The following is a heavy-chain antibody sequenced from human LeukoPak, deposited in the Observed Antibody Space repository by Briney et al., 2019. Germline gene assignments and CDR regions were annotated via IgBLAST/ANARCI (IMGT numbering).Heavy chain of an antibody. D-gene: IGHD1-1*01. CDR2: IWYDGSNK. J-gene: IGHJ4*02. CDR1: GFTFSSYG. Sequence: GGSLRLSCAASGFTFSSYGMHWVRQAPGKGLEWVAIIWYDGSNKYYADSVKGRFTISRDNSKDTLHLQMNSLRAEDTAVYYCAKGTTGNFDYWGQGTLVTVSS. CDR3: AKGTTGNFDY. V-gene: IGHV3-30*02.